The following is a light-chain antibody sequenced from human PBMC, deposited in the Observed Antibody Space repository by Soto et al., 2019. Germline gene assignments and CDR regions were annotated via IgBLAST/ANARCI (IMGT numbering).Light chain of an antibody. V-gene: IGLV1-44*01. CDR1: SSNIGSNP. Sequence: QSVLTQPPSASGTPGQRVTISCSGSSSNIGSNPVKWYQQLPGTAPKLLIYTSNQRPSGVPDRISGSKSGTSASLAISGLQSEDEAEYFCAAWDDSLNGVVFGGGTKLTVL. CDR3: AAWDDSLNGVV. CDR2: TSN. J-gene: IGLJ2*01.